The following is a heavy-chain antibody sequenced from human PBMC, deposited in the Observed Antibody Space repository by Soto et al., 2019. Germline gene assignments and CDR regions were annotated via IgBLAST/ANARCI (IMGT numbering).Heavy chain of an antibody. CDR3: AKEAGGGAAMVTSYFDY. Sequence: GGSLRLSCAASGITFSNYVLSWVRQAPGKGLDWVSSISGSGTGTYYADSVKGRFSISRDTSKSTLYLHMSSLRADDTAIYYCAKEAGGGAAMVTSYFDYWGQGTLVTVSS. D-gene: IGHD5-18*01. CDR2: ISGSGTGT. V-gene: IGHV3-23*01. J-gene: IGHJ4*02. CDR1: GITFSNYV.